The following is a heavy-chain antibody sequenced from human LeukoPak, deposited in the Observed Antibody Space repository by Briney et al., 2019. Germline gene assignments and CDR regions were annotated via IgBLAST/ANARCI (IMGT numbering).Heavy chain of an antibody. Sequence: SETLSLTCTVSGASVTSGIYYWSWIRQPPGEGLEWIGFTHHSGSTSHHPSLQNRVTMSVDTSNNQLSLKLTSATAADTAMYFCAGVRTAGTGPDCWGQGTLVTVSS. V-gene: IGHV4-61*01. CDR3: AGVRTAGTGPDC. D-gene: IGHD6-13*01. J-gene: IGHJ4*02. CDR1: GASVTSGIYY. CDR2: THHSGST.